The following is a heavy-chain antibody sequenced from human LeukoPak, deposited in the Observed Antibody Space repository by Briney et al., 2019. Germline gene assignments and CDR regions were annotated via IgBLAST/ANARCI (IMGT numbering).Heavy chain of an antibody. D-gene: IGHD2-15*01. J-gene: IGHJ4*02. Sequence: QTGGSLRLSCAASGFTFSSYAMSWVRQAPGKGLEWVSAISGSGGSTYYADSVKGRFTISRDNSKNTLYLQMNSLRAEDTAVYYCAKPVCSGGSCSYYFDYWGQGTLVTVSS. V-gene: IGHV3-23*01. CDR1: GFTFSSYA. CDR3: AKPVCSGGSCSYYFDY. CDR2: ISGSGGST.